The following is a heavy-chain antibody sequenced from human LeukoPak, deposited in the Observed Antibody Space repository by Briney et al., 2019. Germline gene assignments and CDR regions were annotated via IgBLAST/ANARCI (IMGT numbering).Heavy chain of an antibody. V-gene: IGHV1-46*01. J-gene: IGHJ6*03. Sequence: ASAKVSCKASGYTFTSYYMHWVRQAPGQGLEWMGIINPSGGSTSYAQKFQGRVTMTRDMSTSTVYMELSSLRAEDTAVYYCAVEVVPAAVDDYYYYMDVWGKGTTVTVSS. CDR1: GYTFTSYY. CDR3: AVEVVPAAVDDYYYYMDV. CDR2: INPSGGST. D-gene: IGHD2-2*01.